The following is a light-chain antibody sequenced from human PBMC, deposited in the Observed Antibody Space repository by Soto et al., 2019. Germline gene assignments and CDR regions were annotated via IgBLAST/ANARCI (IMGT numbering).Light chain of an antibody. J-gene: IGKJ1*01. Sequence: EVVMTQSPATLSVSPGESAPLSCRASLSVFSNLAWYQQNPGRAPRLLIYGASSRATGIPDRLSGSGSGTDFTLTISRLEPEDFAVYYCQQYGSSPKTFGQGTKVDIK. CDR3: QQYGSSPKT. CDR2: GAS. CDR1: LSVFSN. V-gene: IGKV3-20*01.